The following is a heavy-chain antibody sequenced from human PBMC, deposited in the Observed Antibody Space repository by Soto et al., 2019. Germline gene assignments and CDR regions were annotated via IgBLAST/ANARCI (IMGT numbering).Heavy chain of an antibody. CDR3: ARDDPLFDDDV. Sequence: GGTLRLSCAASGITFGSSGWHWVTQAPGRGLEWLAFHSNDWITINNADAVNGRFTISRDNVKNTASLRIDSLRGHDMAVYFCARDDPLFDDDVCSQGTGDT. J-gene: IGHJ3*01. V-gene: IGHV3-30*19. D-gene: IGHD2-21*01. CDR2: HSNDWITI. CDR1: GITFGSSG.